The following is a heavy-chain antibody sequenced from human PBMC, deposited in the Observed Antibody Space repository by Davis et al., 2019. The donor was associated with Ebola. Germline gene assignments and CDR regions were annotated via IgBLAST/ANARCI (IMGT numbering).Heavy chain of an antibody. CDR1: GGSISSYY. D-gene: IGHD3-22*01. CDR2: IYYSGST. Sequence: MPGGSLRLSCTVSGGSISSYYWSWIRQPPGRGLEWIGYIYYSGSTNYNPSLKSRVTISVDKSKNQFSLKLSSVTAADTAVYYCARDITMIVGNAFDIWGQGTMVTVSS. J-gene: IGHJ3*02. CDR3: ARDITMIVGNAFDI. V-gene: IGHV4-59*12.